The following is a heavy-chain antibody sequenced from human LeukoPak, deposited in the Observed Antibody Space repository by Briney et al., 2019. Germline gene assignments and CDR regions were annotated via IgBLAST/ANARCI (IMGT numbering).Heavy chain of an antibody. D-gene: IGHD5-24*01. CDR2: IYYSGST. J-gene: IGHJ4*02. CDR3: ARGDGYNPFDY. Sequence: ASETLSLTCTVSGGSISSYYWSWIRQPPGKGLEWIGYIYYSGSTNYNPSLKSRVTISVDTSKNQFSLKLSSVTAADTAVYYCARGDGYNPFDYWGQGTLVTVSS. V-gene: IGHV4-59*01. CDR1: GGSISSYY.